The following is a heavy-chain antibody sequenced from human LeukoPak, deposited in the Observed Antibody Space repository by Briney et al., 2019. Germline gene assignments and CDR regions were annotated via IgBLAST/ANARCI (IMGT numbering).Heavy chain of an antibody. CDR3: ARDGHLSYQSIWMFPDY. D-gene: IGHD1-1*01. CDR2: ISAYNGNT. CDR1: GYTFTSYG. V-gene: IGHV1-18*01. J-gene: IGHJ4*02. Sequence: ASVKVSCKASGYTFTSYGISWVRQAPGQGLEWMGWISAYNGNTNYAQKLQGRVTMTTDTSTSTAYMELRSPRSDDTAVYYCARDGHLSYQSIWMFPDYWGQGTRVTVSS.